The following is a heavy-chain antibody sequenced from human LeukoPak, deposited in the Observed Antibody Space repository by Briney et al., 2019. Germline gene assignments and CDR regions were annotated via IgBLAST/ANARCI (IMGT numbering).Heavy chain of an antibody. J-gene: IGHJ4*02. CDR3: ARGRNRHDY. CDR1: EFSVGSNY. CDR2: ISSSGSTI. D-gene: IGHD1-14*01. V-gene: IGHV3-48*03. Sequence: GGSLRLSCAASEFSVGSNYMTWVRQAPGKGLEWVSYISSSGSTIYYADSVKGRFTISRDNAKNSLYLQMNSLRAEDTAVYYCARGRNRHDYWGQGTLVTVSS.